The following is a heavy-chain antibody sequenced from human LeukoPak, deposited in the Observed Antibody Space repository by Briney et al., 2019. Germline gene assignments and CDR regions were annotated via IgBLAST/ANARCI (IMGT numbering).Heavy chain of an antibody. Sequence: GGSLRLSCAASGFTFSDYYMSWIRQAPGKGLEWVSYISSSSVTNYADSVKGRFTISRDNAKNSLFLQMNSLRAEGTAVYYCTRDRRRAMFRGVEGVDYWGQGTLVTVSS. V-gene: IGHV3-11*06. CDR3: TRDRRRAMFRGVEGVDY. D-gene: IGHD3-10*01. J-gene: IGHJ4*02. CDR1: GFTFSDYY. CDR2: ISSSSVT.